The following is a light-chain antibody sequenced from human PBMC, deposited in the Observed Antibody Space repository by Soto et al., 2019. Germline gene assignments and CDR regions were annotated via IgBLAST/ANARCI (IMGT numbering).Light chain of an antibody. CDR1: SSAVGGSRY. Sequence: QSVLPQPASMSGSPGHSITISCTGTSSAVGGSRYVSWYQQYPGKAPKLMIYEVTNRPSGVSYRFTGSKSGNTASLTISGLQAEDEADYYCGSYTSTNTPYVFGTGTKGTVL. CDR2: EVT. CDR3: GSYTSTNTPYV. J-gene: IGLJ1*01. V-gene: IGLV2-14*01.